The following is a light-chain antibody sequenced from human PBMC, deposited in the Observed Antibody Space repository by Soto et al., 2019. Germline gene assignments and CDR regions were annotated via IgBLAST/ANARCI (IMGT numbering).Light chain of an antibody. J-gene: IGKJ3*01. CDR2: WAS. V-gene: IGKV4-1*01. CDR1: QSVLYSSDNKNY. Sequence: DIVMTQSPDSLAVSLGESTTINCKSSQSVLYSSDNKNYLAWYQQKPGQPPKLLIYWASTRESGVPDRFSGSGSWTDFTLTISYLQAEDVAVYYCQQYYSVPFTVGPGTKVDIK. CDR3: QQYYSVPFT.